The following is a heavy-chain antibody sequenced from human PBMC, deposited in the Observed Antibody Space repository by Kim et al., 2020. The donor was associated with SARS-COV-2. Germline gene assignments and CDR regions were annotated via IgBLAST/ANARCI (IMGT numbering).Heavy chain of an antibody. CDR3: AKGAKDSSGYYFSGKAFDI. V-gene: IGHV3-30*18. J-gene: IGHJ3*02. CDR2: MSDDGSNK. D-gene: IGHD3-22*01. Sequence: VAVMSDDGSNKYYADSVKGRFTISRDNSKSTLYLQRNSLRAEDTAVYYCAKGAKDSSGYYFSGKAFDIWGQGTMVTVSS.